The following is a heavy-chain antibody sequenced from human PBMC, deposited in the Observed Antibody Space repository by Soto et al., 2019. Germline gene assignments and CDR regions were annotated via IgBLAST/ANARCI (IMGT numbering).Heavy chain of an antibody. Sequence: QIQLVQSAAEVREPGTSVRVSCRASGFDFGSYGIKFLWQTRGRGLEWIGWIVVVTGSTNYARQFQGRVAISRDMPRSTAYLDLYALKSDDTAVNFGSADHPHMAMGLTVWGKGTTFTVSS. V-gene: IGHV1-58*02. CDR2: IVVVTGST. CDR1: GFDFGSYG. J-gene: IGHJ6*04. CDR3: SADHPHMAMGLTV. D-gene: IGHD1-26*01.